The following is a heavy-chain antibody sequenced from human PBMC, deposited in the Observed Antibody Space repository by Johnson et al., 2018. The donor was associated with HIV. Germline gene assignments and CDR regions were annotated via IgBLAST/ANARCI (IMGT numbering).Heavy chain of an antibody. CDR1: GFTFNDYG. CDR2: ISGSGGST. D-gene: IGHD1-14*01. Sequence: VQLVESGGSVVRPGGSLKLSCTASGFTFNDYGMNWVRQVPGKGLEWVSGISGSGGSTYYADSVKGRFTISRDNSKNTLYLQMNSLRAEDTAVYYCARDQGYPEPAFDIWGQGTMVTVSS. V-gene: IGHV3-23*04. CDR3: ARDQGYPEPAFDI. J-gene: IGHJ3*02.